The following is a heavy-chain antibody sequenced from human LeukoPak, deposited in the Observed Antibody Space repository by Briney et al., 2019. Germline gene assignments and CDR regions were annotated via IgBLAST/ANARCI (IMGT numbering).Heavy chain of an antibody. V-gene: IGHV4-31*03. CDR1: GGPISSGGYY. D-gene: IGHD2-2*01. J-gene: IGHJ6*02. CDR2: IYYSGST. Sequence: SETLSLTCTVSGGPISSGGYYWSWIRQHPGKGLEWIGYIYYSGSTYYNPSLKSRVTISVDTSKNQFSLKLSSVTAADTAVYYCARATRDYYYYGTDVWGQGTTVTVSS. CDR3: ARATRDYYYYGTDV.